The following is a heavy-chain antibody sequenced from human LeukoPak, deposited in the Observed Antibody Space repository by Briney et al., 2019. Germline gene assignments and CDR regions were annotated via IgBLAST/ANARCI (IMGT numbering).Heavy chain of an antibody. CDR1: GFTFSNYG. J-gene: IGHJ5*02. Sequence: GGSLRLSCAASGFTFSNYGIHWVRQAPGKGLEWVAVISYDGSNKYYADSVKGRFTISRDNSKNTLYLQMNSLRGEDTAVYYCAGTYYYGSGSYLDVNWFDPWGQGTLVTVSS. V-gene: IGHV3-30*03. CDR3: AGTYYYGSGSYLDVNWFDP. D-gene: IGHD3-10*01. CDR2: ISYDGSNK.